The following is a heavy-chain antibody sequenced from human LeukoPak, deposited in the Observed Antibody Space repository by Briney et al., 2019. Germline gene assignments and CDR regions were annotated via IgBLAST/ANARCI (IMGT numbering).Heavy chain of an antibody. Sequence: SETLSFTCTVSGGSISSNYWSWIRQPPGKGLEWIGYIYYSGSTNYNPSLKSRVTISVDTSKNRFSLKLSSVTAADTAVYYCARDLVRVGPVAGSAYYYGMDVRGQGTTVTVSS. J-gene: IGHJ6*02. CDR3: ARDLVRVGPVAGSAYYYGMDV. CDR1: GGSISSNY. CDR2: IYYSGST. V-gene: IGHV4-59*01. D-gene: IGHD6-19*01.